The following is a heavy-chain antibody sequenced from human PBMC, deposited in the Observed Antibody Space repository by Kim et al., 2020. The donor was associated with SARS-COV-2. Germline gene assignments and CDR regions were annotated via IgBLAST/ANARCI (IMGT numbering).Heavy chain of an antibody. J-gene: IGHJ6*02. CDR2: IKQHGSEK. V-gene: IGHV3-7*03. Sequence: GGSLRLSCAASGFSFSNHWMTWVRQAPGRGPEWVANIKQHGSEKYYVGSVRGRFTISRDDATNSLYLQMNSLRAEDTAIYYCARNNAIDIWGQGTTVTVS. CDR1: GFSFSNHW. CDR3: ARNNAIDI.